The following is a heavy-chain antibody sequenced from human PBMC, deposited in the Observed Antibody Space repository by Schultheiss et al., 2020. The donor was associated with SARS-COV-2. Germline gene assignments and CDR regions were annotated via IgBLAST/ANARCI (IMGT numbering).Heavy chain of an antibody. D-gene: IGHD3-3*01. Sequence: GGSLRLSCAASGFTFSSYGMHWVRQAPGKGLEWVSVIYSGGSTYYADSVKGRFTISRDNAKNSLYLQMNSLRAGDTAVYYCARGSSYYDFWSGYPPGWYFDLWGRGTLVTVSS. V-gene: IGHV3-NL1*01. CDR1: GFTFSSYG. CDR3: ARGSSYYDFWSGYPPGWYFDL. CDR2: IYSGGST. J-gene: IGHJ2*01.